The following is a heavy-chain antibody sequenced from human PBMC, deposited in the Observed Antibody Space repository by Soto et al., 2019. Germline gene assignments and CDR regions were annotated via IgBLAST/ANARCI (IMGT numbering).Heavy chain of an antibody. CDR1: GFTFSSYA. CDR3: ARGELRFLEWLIEPSNKYGMDV. D-gene: IGHD3-3*01. Sequence: GGSLRLSCAASGFTFSSYAMHWVRQAPGKGLEWVAVISYDGSNKYYADSVKGRFTISRDNSKNTLYLQMNSLRAEDTAVYYCARGELRFLEWLIEPSNKYGMDVWGQGTTVTVSS. J-gene: IGHJ6*02. V-gene: IGHV3-30-3*01. CDR2: ISYDGSNK.